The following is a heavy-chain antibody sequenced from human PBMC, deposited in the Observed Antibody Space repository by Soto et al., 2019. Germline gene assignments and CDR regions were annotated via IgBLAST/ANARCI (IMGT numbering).Heavy chain of an antibody. J-gene: IGHJ4*02. V-gene: IGHV3-23*01. Sequence: GGSLRLSCAGSGFTLSNSPMALVRQAAGKVLEWVSIISGSVGGTYYADSVKGRFTISRDNFKNTLYLEMNSLRADDTAVYFCAGVQVFYGVSMHGGRLDFWGLGSPVTVT. CDR1: GFTLSNSP. CDR3: AGVQVFYGVSMHGGRLDF. D-gene: IGHD2-8*01. CDR2: ISGSVGGT.